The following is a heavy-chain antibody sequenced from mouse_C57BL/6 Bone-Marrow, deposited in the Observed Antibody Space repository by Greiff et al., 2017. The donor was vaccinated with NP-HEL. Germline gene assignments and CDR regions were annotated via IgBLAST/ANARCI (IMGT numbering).Heavy chain of an antibody. Sequence: VQLQQSGAELVKPGASVKMSCKASGYTFTSYWITWVKQRPGQGLEWIGDIYPGSGSTSYNEKFKSKATLTVDTSSSTAYMQLSSLTSEDSAVDDCARGRHDETAQSGFAYWGQGTLVTVSA. D-gene: IGHD3-2*02. CDR1: GYTFTSYW. J-gene: IGHJ3*01. V-gene: IGHV1-55*01. CDR3: ARGRHDETAQSGFAY. CDR2: IYPGSGST.